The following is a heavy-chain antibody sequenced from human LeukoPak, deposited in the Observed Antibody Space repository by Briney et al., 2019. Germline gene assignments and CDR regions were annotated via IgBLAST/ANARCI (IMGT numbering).Heavy chain of an antibody. V-gene: IGHV4-34*01. CDR3: ARVGRAGPVGY. CDR1: GGSFSGYY. Sequence: SETLSLTSAVYGGSFSGYYWSWIRQPPGKGLEWIGEINHSGSTNYNPSLKSRVTISVDTSKNQFSLKLSSVTAADTAVYYCARVGRAGPVGYWGQGTLVTVSS. D-gene: IGHD2-15*01. J-gene: IGHJ4*02. CDR2: INHSGST.